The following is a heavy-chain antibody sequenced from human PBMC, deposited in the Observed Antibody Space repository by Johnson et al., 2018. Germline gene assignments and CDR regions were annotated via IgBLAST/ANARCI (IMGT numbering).Heavy chain of an antibody. CDR1: GLIFGDFW. CDR3: ERGHKGLGV. J-gene: IGHJ6*02. V-gene: IGHV3-7*01. CDR2: INQDGSEQ. Sequence: VQLQESGGGLVQPGGSLRLSCAASGLIFGDFWMSWVRQAPGRGLEWVAYINQDGSEQSYMDSMKGRFTISRDNARDSLYLQMNSLRDEDTAVYYFERGHKGLGVWGQGTTVTV.